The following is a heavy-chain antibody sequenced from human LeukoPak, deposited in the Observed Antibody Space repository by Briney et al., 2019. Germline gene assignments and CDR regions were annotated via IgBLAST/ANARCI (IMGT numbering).Heavy chain of an antibody. CDR3: ARDQWELRQSTFDI. D-gene: IGHD1-26*01. V-gene: IGHV3-11*01. CDR1: GFTLSTYY. CDR2: VSSGGSTI. J-gene: IGHJ3*02. Sequence: PGGSLRLSCAASGFTLSTYYMSWIRQAPGKGLEWVSYVSSGGSTIHYADSVKGRFTISRDNAKNSLYLEMNSLRVEDTAVYYCARDQWELRQSTFDIWGQGTVVTVSS.